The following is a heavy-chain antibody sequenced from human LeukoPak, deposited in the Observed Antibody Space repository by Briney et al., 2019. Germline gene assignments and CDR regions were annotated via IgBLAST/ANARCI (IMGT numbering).Heavy chain of an antibody. V-gene: IGHV1-69*13. CDR1: GGTFNNYA. CDR2: TIPLFGTA. J-gene: IGHJ4*02. CDR3: ARVWGQGSSGYYPF. Sequence: ASVKVSCTASGGTFNNYAISWVRQVPGHGLDWIGGTIPLFGTAHYAQKFQGRVMITADASTSTVYMELNSLTPDDTAVYYCARVWGQGSSGYYPFWGQGTLVTVSS. D-gene: IGHD3-22*01.